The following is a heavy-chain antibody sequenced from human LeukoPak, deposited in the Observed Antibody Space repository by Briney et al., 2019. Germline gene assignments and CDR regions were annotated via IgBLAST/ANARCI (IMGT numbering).Heavy chain of an antibody. J-gene: IGHJ4*02. V-gene: IGHV4-34*01. Sequence: SETLSLTCAVYGGPFSGYYWSWIRQSPGKGLEWIGEINQSGSTTYKPSLKGRVTISVDTSKTQSSLKLTSVTAADTAVYYCARGRGYFDYWGQGTLVTVSS. CDR1: GGPFSGYY. CDR3: ARGRGYFDY. CDR2: INQSGST. D-gene: IGHD3-16*01.